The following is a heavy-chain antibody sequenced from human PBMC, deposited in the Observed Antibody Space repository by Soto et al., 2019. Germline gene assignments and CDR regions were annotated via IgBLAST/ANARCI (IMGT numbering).Heavy chain of an antibody. CDR3: ARYRSLWFGELTPHYGMDV. V-gene: IGHV1-2*04. CDR1: GYTFTGYY. Sequence: GASVKVSCKASGYTFTGYYMHWVRQAPGQGLEWMGWINPNSGGTNYAQKFQGWVTMTRDTSISTAYMELSRLRSDDTAVYYCARYRSLWFGELTPHYGMDVWGQGTTVTVSS. D-gene: IGHD3-10*01. CDR2: INPNSGGT. J-gene: IGHJ6*02.